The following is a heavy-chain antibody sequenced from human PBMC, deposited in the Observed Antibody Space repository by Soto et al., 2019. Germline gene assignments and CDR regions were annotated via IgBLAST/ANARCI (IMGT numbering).Heavy chain of an antibody. D-gene: IGHD3-3*01. Sequence: ASVKVSCKASGYTFTSYAIHWVRQAPGQTLEWMGWINAGNGNTKYSEKFQGRVTITRDTSASTAYMKLGSLISEDTAVYYCAKDFDYYYYAMDVWGQGTTVTVSS. CDR2: INAGNGNT. CDR1: GYTFTSYA. V-gene: IGHV1-3*01. CDR3: AKDFDYYYYAMDV. J-gene: IGHJ6*02.